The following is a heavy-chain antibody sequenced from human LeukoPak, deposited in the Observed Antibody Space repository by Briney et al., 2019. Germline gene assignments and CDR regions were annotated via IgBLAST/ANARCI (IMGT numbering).Heavy chain of an antibody. V-gene: IGHV3-23*01. CDR1: GFTFRSYG. Sequence: GGSLRLSCTASGFTFRSYGMSWVRQAPGKGLEWVSGISGSGGRTFYADSVKGRFTISRDNSRNTLYLHMNSLRAEDAAVYYCAKNHDSNSYHTDDAFDLWGQGTLVTVSS. D-gene: IGHD1-14*01. CDR3: AKNHDSNSYHTDDAFDL. CDR2: ISGSGGRT. J-gene: IGHJ3*01.